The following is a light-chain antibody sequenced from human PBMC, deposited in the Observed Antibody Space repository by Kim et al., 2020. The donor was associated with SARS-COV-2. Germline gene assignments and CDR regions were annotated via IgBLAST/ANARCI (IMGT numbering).Light chain of an antibody. J-gene: IGLJ3*02. CDR2: NDN. CDR1: SPNVARHF. V-gene: IGLV1-44*01. CDR3: ATWDVTLNGWV. Sequence: GQRVTTACYGSSPNVARHFVNWYQQLPGTAPNVFIYNDNQRPSGVPDRFSGSRSGTSASLAISGLQSEDEADYYCATWDVTLNGWVFGGGTQLTVL.